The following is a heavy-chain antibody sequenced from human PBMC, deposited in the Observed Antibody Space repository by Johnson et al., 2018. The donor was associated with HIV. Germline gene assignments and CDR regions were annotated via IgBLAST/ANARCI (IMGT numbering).Heavy chain of an antibody. CDR3: ARRSIRSDGFDI. J-gene: IGHJ3*02. CDR1: GFTFSSYD. V-gene: IGHV3-13*01. D-gene: IGHD4-11*01. CDR2: IGTAGDT. Sequence: VQLVESGGGLVQPGRSLRLSCAASGFTFSSYDMHWVRQATGKGLEWVSAIGTAGDTYYPGSVKGRFTISRENAKNSLYLQMNSLRAGDTAVYYCARRSIRSDGFDIWGQGTMVTVSS.